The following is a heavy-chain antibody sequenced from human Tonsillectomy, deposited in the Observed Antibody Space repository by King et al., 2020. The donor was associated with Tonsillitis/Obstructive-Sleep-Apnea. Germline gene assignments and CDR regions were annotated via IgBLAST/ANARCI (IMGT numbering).Heavy chain of an antibody. V-gene: IGHV4-34*01. CDR1: GGSFSGYY. CDR2: INHSGST. Sequence: VQLQQWGAGLLKPSETLSLTCAVYGGSFSGYYWSWIRQPPGKGLEWIGEINHSGSTNYNPSLKSRVTISVDTSKNQFSLKLSSVPAADTAVYYCARGPLMGSSADYYYYYMDVWGKGTTVTVSS. J-gene: IGHJ6*03. CDR3: ARGPLMGSSADYYYYYMDV. D-gene: IGHD6-6*01.